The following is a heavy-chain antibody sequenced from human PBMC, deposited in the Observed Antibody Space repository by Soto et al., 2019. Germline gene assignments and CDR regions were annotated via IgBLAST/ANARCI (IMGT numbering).Heavy chain of an antibody. CDR3: AKNSGYSSSSPFGDY. Sequence: QVQLVESGGGVVQPGRSLRLSCAASGFTFSSYGMHWVRQAPDKGLEWVAVISYDGSNKYYSDSVKGRFTISRDNSKNTLYLQMNSLRAEDTAVYYCAKNSGYSSSSPFGDYWGQGTLVTVSS. CDR1: GFTFSSYG. J-gene: IGHJ4*02. V-gene: IGHV3-30*18. CDR2: ISYDGSNK. D-gene: IGHD6-6*01.